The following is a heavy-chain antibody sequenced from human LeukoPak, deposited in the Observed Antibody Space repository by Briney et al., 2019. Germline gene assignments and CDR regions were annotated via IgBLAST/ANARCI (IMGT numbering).Heavy chain of an antibody. Sequence: KPSETLSLTCTVSGYSISSGYYWGWIRQPPGKGLEWIGSVYHSGSTYYNPSLSSRVTISVDTSKNQFSLKLSSVTVADTAVYYCARVPYSGTYYVDSWGQGTLVTVSS. CDR1: GYSISSGYY. CDR3: ARVPYSGTYYVDS. D-gene: IGHD1-26*01. CDR2: VYHSGST. J-gene: IGHJ4*02. V-gene: IGHV4-38-2*02.